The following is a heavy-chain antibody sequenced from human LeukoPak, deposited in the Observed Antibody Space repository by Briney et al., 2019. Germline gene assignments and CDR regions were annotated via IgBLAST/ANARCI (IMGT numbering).Heavy chain of an antibody. CDR3: AKRDSSGYHWFDP. CDR2: ISGSGGST. V-gene: IGHV3-23*01. CDR1: GFTFSSYA. J-gene: IGHJ5*02. D-gene: IGHD3-22*01. Sequence: GGSLRLSCAASGFTFSSYAMSWVRQAPGKGLEWVSAISGSGGSTYYADSVKGRFTIPRDNSKNTLYLQMNSMRAEDTAVYYCAKRDSSGYHWFDPWGQGTLVTVSS.